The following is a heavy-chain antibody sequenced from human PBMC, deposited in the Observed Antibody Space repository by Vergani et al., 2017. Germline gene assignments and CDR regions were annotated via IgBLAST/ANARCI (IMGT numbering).Heavy chain of an antibody. J-gene: IGHJ3*02. CDR1: GFTFGYYA. D-gene: IGHD3-10*01. Sequence: EVQLVESGGDLVQPGRSLRLSCTASGFTFGYYAMDWFRQAPGQGLEWVGGIRSKAYGQATIYAASVKGRFNISRDDSKRIAYLQMNNLQTEDTAMYYCVRNQVTMLRGSDALDIWGQGTMVTVSS. CDR3: VRNQVTMLRGSDALDI. CDR2: IRSKAYGQAT. V-gene: IGHV3-49*03.